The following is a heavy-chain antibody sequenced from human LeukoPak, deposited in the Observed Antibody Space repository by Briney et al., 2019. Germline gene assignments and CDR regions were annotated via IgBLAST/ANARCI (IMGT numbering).Heavy chain of an antibody. D-gene: IGHD4-23*01. CDR1: GGSISSGSYY. CDR2: IYHSGST. Sequence: SETLSLTCTVSGGSISSGSYYWSWIRQPPGKGLEWIGYIYHSGSTYYNPSLKSRVTISVDRSKNQFSLKLSSVTAADTAVYYCARGRTTVVTLYYFDYWGQGTLVTVSS. CDR3: ARGRTTVVTLYYFDY. J-gene: IGHJ4*02. V-gene: IGHV4-30-2*01.